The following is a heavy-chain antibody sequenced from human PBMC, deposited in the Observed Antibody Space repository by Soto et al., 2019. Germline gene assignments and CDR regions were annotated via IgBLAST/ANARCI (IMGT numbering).Heavy chain of an antibody. D-gene: IGHD3-3*01. CDR1: VFTFSSYA. CDR3: AKDQAIFGVVIHVNWFEP. V-gene: IGHV3-23*01. J-gene: IGHJ5*02. CDR2: ISGSGGST. Sequence: VGSLRLSCASSVFTFSSYAMSCVRHSPGKWLEWVSAISGSGGSTYYAGSVKGRFTISRDNSKNTLYLQMNSLRAEDTAVYYCAKDQAIFGVVIHVNWFEPWGQGTLVTVSS.